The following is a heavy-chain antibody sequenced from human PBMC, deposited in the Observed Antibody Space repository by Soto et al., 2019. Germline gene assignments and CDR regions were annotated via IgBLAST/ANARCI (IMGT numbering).Heavy chain of an antibody. V-gene: IGHV1-18*01. CDR2: VNTYNGNP. CDR3: ARDSQYSTSWQRFDP. J-gene: IGHJ5*02. D-gene: IGHD6-13*01. Sequence: QVPLVQSGGELKKPGASVKVSCKASGYTFTNYAITWVRQAPGRGLEWMGWVNTYNGNPNYAQIFQGRVTMTTDTATGTAYMELRSLNSDDSAIYYCARDSQYSTSWQRFDPWGQGTLVTVSS. CDR1: GYTFTNYA.